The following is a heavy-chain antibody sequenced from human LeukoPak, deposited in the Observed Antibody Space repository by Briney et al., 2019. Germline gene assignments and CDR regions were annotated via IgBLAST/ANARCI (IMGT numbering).Heavy chain of an antibody. CDR2: IYPGDSDT. D-gene: IGHD3-22*01. CDR3: ARPLRPYYYDSSGHDAFDI. V-gene: IGHV5-51*01. Sequence: GASLKISCKGSGYSFTSYWIGWVRQLPGKGLEWMGIIYPGDSDTRCSPSFQGQVTISADKSISTAYLQWSSLKASDTAMYYCARPLRPYYYDSSGHDAFDIWGQGTTVTVSS. J-gene: IGHJ3*02. CDR1: GYSFTSYW.